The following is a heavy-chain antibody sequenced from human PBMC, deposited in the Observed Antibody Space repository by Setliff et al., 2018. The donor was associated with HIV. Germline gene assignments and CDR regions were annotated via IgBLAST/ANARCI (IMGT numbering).Heavy chain of an antibody. V-gene: IGHV4-4*07. D-gene: IGHD4-17*01. CDR3: ARVSKGDYGGNFDS. Sequence: SETLSLTCTVSGGSISGHYRSWIRQPAGKGLEWIGRIYPSGSTSYNPSLQSRVVMSVDTSKNQFSLRLISVTAADTAVYFCARVSKGDYGGNFDSWGQGTLVTVSS. CDR2: IYPSGST. J-gene: IGHJ4*02. CDR1: GGSISGHY.